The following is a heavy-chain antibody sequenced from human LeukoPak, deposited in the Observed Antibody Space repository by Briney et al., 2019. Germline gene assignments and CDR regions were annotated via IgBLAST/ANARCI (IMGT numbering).Heavy chain of an antibody. V-gene: IGHV3-30-3*01. D-gene: IGHD6-13*01. CDR2: ILSDANNK. J-gene: IGHJ5*02. Sequence: PGRSLRLSCAASGFTFSTSTMHWVRQGPGQGLDWVAVILSDANNKYHADSVKGRFTTSRDDSKNTVFLQMDSLRTEDTAVYYCASGKLGGSGISSWGQGTLVTVSS. CDR3: ASGKLGGSGISS. CDR1: GFTFSTST.